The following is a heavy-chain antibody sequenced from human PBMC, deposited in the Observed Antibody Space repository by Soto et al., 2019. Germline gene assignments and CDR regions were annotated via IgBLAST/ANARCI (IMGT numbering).Heavy chain of an antibody. CDR3: ARGGRGFLGGWFDP. J-gene: IGHJ5*02. Sequence: QVRLQESGPGLVKPSQTLSLTCNVSGVSINDGDYYWSWLRQPPGKGLEWIGYIYYSGTTHYNPSGESRITVSVDLSKNQFSLRLNSVTAADTAVYYCARGGRGFLGGWFDPWGQGTLVTVS. CDR1: GVSINDGDYY. CDR2: IYYSGTT. D-gene: IGHD3-16*01. V-gene: IGHV4-30-4*01.